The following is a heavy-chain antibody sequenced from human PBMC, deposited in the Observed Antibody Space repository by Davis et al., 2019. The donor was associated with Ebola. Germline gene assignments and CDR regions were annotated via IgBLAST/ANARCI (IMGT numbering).Heavy chain of an antibody. CDR1: GFTFSSNA. V-gene: IGHV3-23*01. CDR3: ARGPRRVLSGTLAP. CDR2: ISGTGATT. D-gene: IGHD3-10*01. J-gene: IGHJ5*02. Sequence: GGSLRLSCSASGFTFSSNAMSWVRQAPGKGLEWVSVISGTGATTVYADSVKGRLTISRDNSKNTLYLQMHSLRLEDTAVYYCARGPRRVLSGTLAPWGQGTLVTVSS.